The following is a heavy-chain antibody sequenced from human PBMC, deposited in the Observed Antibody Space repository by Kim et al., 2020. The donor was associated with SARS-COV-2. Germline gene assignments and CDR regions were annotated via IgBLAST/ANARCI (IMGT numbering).Heavy chain of an antibody. V-gene: IGHV4-34*01. Sequence: SRVTISVDTSKNQFSLKLSSVTAADTAVYYCARDRRVRGVIPYYYYGMDVWGQGTTVTVSS. CDR3: ARDRRVRGVIPYYYYGMDV. J-gene: IGHJ6*02. D-gene: IGHD3-10*01.